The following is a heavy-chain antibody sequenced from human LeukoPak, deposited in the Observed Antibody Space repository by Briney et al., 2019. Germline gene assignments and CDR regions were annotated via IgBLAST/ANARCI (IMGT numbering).Heavy chain of an antibody. Sequence: PGGSLRLSCAASGFTFSSSAMSWGRQAPGKGLGWVSAISGSGGSTYYADSVKGRFTISRDNSKNTLYLQMNNLRAEDTAVYYCAKGGALAPTDYWGQGTLVTVSS. J-gene: IGHJ4*02. CDR2: ISGSGGST. V-gene: IGHV3-23*01. CDR1: GFTFSSSA. D-gene: IGHD3-16*01. CDR3: AKGGALAPTDY.